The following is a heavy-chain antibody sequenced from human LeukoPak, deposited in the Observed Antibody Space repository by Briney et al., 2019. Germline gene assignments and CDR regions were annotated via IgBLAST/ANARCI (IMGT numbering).Heavy chain of an antibody. V-gene: IGHV3-23*01. Sequence: PGGSLRLSCAASGFTFSSYAMSWVRQAPGKGLEWVSAISGSGGSTYYADSVKGRFTISRDNSKNTLYLQMNSLRVEDTAVYYCAKDREDIVVVVAAESFDYWGQGTLVTVSS. CDR2: ISGSGGST. CDR3: AKDREDIVVVVAAESFDY. D-gene: IGHD2-15*01. CDR1: GFTFSSYA. J-gene: IGHJ4*02.